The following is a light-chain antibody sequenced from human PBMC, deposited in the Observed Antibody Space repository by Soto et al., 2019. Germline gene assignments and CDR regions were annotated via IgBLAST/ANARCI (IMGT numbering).Light chain of an antibody. CDR3: QQYYSTPT. V-gene: IGKV4-1*01. CDR2: WAS. Sequence: DIMMTQSPDSLAVSLGERATINCKSSQSVLYSSNNKNYLAWYQQKPGQPPKLLIYWASTRESGVPDQFSGSGSGTDFTLTISSLQAEDVAVYYCQQYYSTPTFGQGTKLEIK. J-gene: IGKJ2*01. CDR1: QSVLYSSNNKNY.